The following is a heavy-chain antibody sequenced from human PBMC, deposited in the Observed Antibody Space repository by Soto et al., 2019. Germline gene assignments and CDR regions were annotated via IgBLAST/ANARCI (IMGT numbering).Heavy chain of an antibody. V-gene: IGHV4-38-2*01. CDR1: GYSICSGYY. Sequence: PSETLSLTCAVSGYSICSGYYWGWIRQTPGKGLEWIASIYHSGSTYYNPSLKSRVTISVDTSKNQFSLKLTSVTAADTAVYYCARGAATVTPGWFDPWGQGIMVTDSS. D-gene: IGHD4-17*01. CDR2: IYHSGST. J-gene: IGHJ5*02. CDR3: ARGAATVTPGWFDP.